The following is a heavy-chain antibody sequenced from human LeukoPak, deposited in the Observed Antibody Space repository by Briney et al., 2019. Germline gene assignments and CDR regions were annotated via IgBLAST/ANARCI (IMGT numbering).Heavy chain of an antibody. CDR3: AKVSRYSSSWFNCYYYGMDV. CDR1: GFTFDDYA. J-gene: IGHJ6*02. CDR2: ISGDGGST. Sequence: GGSLRLSCAASGFTFDDYAMHWVRQAPGKGLEWVSLISGDGGSTYYADSVKGRFTISRDNSKNSLYLQMNSLRTEDTALYYCAKVSRYSSSWFNCYYYGMDVWGQGTTVTVSS. D-gene: IGHD6-13*01. V-gene: IGHV3-43*02.